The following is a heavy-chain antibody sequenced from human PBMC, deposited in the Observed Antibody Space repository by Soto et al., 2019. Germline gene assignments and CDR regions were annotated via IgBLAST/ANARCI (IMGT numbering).Heavy chain of an antibody. D-gene: IGHD6-19*01. CDR2: ISYDGSNK. V-gene: IGHV3-30-3*01. CDR1: GFTFSSYA. J-gene: IGHJ4*02. CDR3: ARGFIAVAKFDY. Sequence: QPGGSLRLSCAASGFTFSSYAMHWVRQAPGKGLEWVAVISYDGSNKYYADSVKGRFTISRDNSKNTLYLQMNSLRAEDTAVYYCARGFIAVAKFDYWGQGTLVTVSS.